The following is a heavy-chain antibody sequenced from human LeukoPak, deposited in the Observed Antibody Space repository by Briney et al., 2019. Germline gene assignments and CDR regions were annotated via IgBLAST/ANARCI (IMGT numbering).Heavy chain of an antibody. CDR1: GGTFSSYA. CDR3: AREGYCSSTSCYTGDYYYMDV. Sequence: ASVKVSCKASGGTFSSYAISWVRQAPGQGLEWMGGIIPIFGTANYAQKFQGRVTITTDESTSTAYMELSSLRSEDTAVYYCAREGYCSSTSCYTGDYYYMDVWGKGTTVTVSS. J-gene: IGHJ6*03. CDR2: IIPIFGTA. D-gene: IGHD2-2*02. V-gene: IGHV1-69*05.